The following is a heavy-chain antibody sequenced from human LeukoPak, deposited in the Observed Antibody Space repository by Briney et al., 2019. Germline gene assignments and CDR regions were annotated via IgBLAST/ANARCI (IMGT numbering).Heavy chain of an antibody. CDR3: ARAVDFWSGYPQPNWFDP. CDR1: GFTFSSYG. V-gene: IGHV3-23*01. J-gene: IGHJ5*02. D-gene: IGHD3-3*01. CDR2: MSGSAGST. Sequence: PGGSLRLSCAASGFTFSSYGMSWVRQAPGKGLEWVSAMSGSAGSTYYADSVKGRFTISRDNSKNTLYLQMNSLRAEDTAVYYCARAVDFWSGYPQPNWFDPWGQGTLVTVSS.